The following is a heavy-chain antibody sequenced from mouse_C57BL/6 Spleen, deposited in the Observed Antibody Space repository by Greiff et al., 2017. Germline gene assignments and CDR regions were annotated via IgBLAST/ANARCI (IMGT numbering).Heavy chain of an antibody. CDR2: IWTGGGT. J-gene: IGHJ4*01. CDR3: AREDTTVVATGAMDY. D-gene: IGHD1-1*01. CDR1: GFSLTSYA. Sequence: VKLMESGPGLVAPSQSLSITCTVSGFSLTSYAISWVRQPPGKGLEWLGVIWTGGGTNYNSALKSRLSISKDNSKSQAFLKMNSLQTDDTARYYCAREDTTVVATGAMDYWGQGTSVTVSS. V-gene: IGHV2-9-1*01.